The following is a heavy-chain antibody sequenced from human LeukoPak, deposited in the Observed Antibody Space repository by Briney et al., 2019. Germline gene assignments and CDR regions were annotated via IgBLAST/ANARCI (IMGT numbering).Heavy chain of an antibody. J-gene: IGHJ5*02. CDR3: AREKEVGATRWFDP. Sequence: ASVKVSCKASGYTFITYGLSWVRQAPGQGLEWMGWISNYNGDTNYAQKFQGRVTMTTDTSTKTAYMELRSLRSEDTAVYYCAREKEVGATRWFDPWGQGTLVTVSS. CDR2: ISNYNGDT. V-gene: IGHV1-18*01. CDR1: GYTFITYG. D-gene: IGHD1-26*01.